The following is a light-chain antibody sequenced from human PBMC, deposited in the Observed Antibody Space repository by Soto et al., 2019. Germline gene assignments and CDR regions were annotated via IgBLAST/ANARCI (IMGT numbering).Light chain of an antibody. CDR3: SSYRSSSLYV. Sequence: QSALTQPASVSGSPGQSITISCTGTSSDVGGYNYVSWYQQHPGKAPKLMIYDVSNRPSGVSNRFSGSKSGNTASLTISGLQDEDEADYYCSSYRSSSLYVFGTGTKVTVL. CDR1: SSDVGGYNY. V-gene: IGLV2-14*01. J-gene: IGLJ1*01. CDR2: DVS.